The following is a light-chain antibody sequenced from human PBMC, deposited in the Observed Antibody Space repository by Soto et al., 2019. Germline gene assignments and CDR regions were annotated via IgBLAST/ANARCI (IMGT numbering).Light chain of an antibody. V-gene: IGKV1-39*01. CDR2: GAS. Sequence: DMQMTQSPSSLSASIGARVTITCRAGQSINKNLNWFQQKPGKAPKLLIYGASNLHSEVPSSFSGSGSETDFTLIISSLQREDFATYFCQMSYSRSTSAFGGGTKVDIK. CDR1: QSINKN. CDR3: QMSYSRSTSA. J-gene: IGKJ3*01.